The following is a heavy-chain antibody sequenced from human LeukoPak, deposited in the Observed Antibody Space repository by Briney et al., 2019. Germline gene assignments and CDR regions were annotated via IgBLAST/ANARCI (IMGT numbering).Heavy chain of an antibody. V-gene: IGHV4-61*05. D-gene: IGHD3-16*02. J-gene: IGHJ3*02. CDR3: ARVGGTYDYIWGSYRYNSAFDI. CDR1: GGSISSSSYY. CDR2: IYYSGST. Sequence: SETLSLTCTVSGGSISSSSYYWGWIRQPPGKGLEWIGYIYYSGSTNYNPSLKSRVTISVDTSKNQFSLKLSSVTAADTAVYYCARVGGTYDYIWGSYRYNSAFDIWGQGTMVAVSS.